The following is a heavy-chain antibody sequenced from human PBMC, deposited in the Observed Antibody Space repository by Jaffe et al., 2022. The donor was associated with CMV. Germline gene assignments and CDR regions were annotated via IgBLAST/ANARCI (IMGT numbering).Heavy chain of an antibody. D-gene: IGHD3-9*01. Sequence: QLQLQESGPGLVKPSETLSLTCTVSGGSISSSSYYWGWIRQPPGKGLEWIGSIYYSGSTYYNPSLKSRVTISVDTSKNQFSLKLSSVTAADTAVYYCARGSLYFGYYYYMDVWGKGTTVTVSS. CDR1: GGSISSSSYY. CDR2: IYYSGST. V-gene: IGHV4-39*01. CDR3: ARGSLYFGYYYYMDV. J-gene: IGHJ6*03.